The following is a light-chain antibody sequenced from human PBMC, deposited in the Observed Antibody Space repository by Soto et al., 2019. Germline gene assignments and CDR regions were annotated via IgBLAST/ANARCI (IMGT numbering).Light chain of an antibody. Sequence: DFVMTQSPDSLAVSLGEMATISCRYSRTLFYRANNKNYLAWYQQTQGQPPRLLIYWASARESEVPDRFTGSGSGTDFTLTISSLQADDVAVYYCQQYYGTPYTFGQGTKLEI. CDR2: WAS. CDR3: QQYYGTPYT. V-gene: IGKV4-1*01. CDR1: RTLFYRANNKNY. J-gene: IGKJ2*01.